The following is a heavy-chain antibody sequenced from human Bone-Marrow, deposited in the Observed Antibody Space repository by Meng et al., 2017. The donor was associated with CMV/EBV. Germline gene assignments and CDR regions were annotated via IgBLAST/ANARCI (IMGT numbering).Heavy chain of an antibody. D-gene: IGHD3-22*01. CDR3: AKDLYDSSGYYPRNDAFDI. J-gene: IGHJ3*02. Sequence: SEPLSLTCTGSGGSISSGAYYGSWIRQPPGKGLEWIGYIYYSGSTYYNPSLKSRVTISVDTSKIQFSLKLSSVTAADTAVYYCAKDLYDSSGYYPRNDAFDIWGQGTMVTVSS. V-gene: IGHV4-30-4*08. CDR1: GGSISSGAYY. CDR2: IYYSGST.